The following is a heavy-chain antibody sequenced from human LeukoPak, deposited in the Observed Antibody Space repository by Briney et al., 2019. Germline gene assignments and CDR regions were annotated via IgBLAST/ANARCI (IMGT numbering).Heavy chain of an antibody. D-gene: IGHD6-19*01. CDR2: ISAYNGNT. Sequence: ASVTVSCKASGYTFTNFGISWVRQAPGQGLEWMGWISAYNGNTNYAQKLQGRITMTTDTSTNTAYMELRSLRSHDTAVYYCARMAVAGTYFDYWGQGTLVTVSS. V-gene: IGHV1-18*01. CDR3: ARMAVAGTYFDY. CDR1: GYTFTNFG. J-gene: IGHJ4*02.